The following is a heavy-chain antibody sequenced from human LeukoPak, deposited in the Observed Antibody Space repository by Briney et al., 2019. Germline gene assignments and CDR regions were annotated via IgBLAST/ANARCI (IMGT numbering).Heavy chain of an antibody. Sequence: PGGSLRLSCAASGFTFNDYYMSWIRQAPGKGLEWVSYISSSGSTIYYADSVKGRFTISRDNAKNSLYLQMNSLRAEDTAVYYCARDAYCGGDCYSDDPNWFDPWGQGTLVTVSS. V-gene: IGHV3-11*04. J-gene: IGHJ5*02. CDR3: ARDAYCGGDCYSDDPNWFDP. CDR2: ISSSGSTI. CDR1: GFTFNDYY. D-gene: IGHD2-21*01.